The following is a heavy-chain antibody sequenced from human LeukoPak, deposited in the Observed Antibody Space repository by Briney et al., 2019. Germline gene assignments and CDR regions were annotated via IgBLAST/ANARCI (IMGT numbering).Heavy chain of an antibody. CDR1: GFTFSSYS. V-gene: IGHV3-48*02. CDR3: ARDLRDGYNWDFDY. Sequence: PGGSLGLSCAASGFTFSSYSMNWVRQAPGKGLEWVSYISSSSSTIYYADSVKGRFTISRDNAKNSLYLQMNSLRDEDTAVYYCARDLRDGYNWDFDYWGQGTLVTVSS. CDR2: ISSSSSTI. J-gene: IGHJ4*02. D-gene: IGHD5-12*01.